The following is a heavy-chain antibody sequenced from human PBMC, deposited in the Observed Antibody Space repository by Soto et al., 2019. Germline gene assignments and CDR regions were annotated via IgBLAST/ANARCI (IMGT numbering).Heavy chain of an antibody. CDR2: ISSSSSTI. Sequence: EVQLVESGGGLVQPGGSLRLSCAASGFTFSSYSMNWVRQAPGKGLEWVSYISSSSSTIYYADSVKGRFTISRDNAKNSLYLQMNSLRAEDTAVYYCARNYRTTVQNGRAFDIWGQGTMVTVSS. V-gene: IGHV3-48*01. J-gene: IGHJ3*02. D-gene: IGHD4-17*01. CDR1: GFTFSSYS. CDR3: ARNYRTTVQNGRAFDI.